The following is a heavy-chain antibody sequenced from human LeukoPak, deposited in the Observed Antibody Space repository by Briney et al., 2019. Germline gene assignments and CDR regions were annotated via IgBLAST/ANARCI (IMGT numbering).Heavy chain of an antibody. D-gene: IGHD6-19*01. J-gene: IGHJ4*02. CDR2: IYTSGST. CDR3: ARLYNKGWCFDY. CDR1: GGSISSYY. Sequence: SETLSLTCTVSGGSISSYYWSWIRQPAGKGLEWIGRIYTSGSTYYNPSLKSRVTISVDTSKNQFSLNLSSVTAADTAVFHCARLYNKGWCFDYWSQGTLVTVSS. V-gene: IGHV4-4*07.